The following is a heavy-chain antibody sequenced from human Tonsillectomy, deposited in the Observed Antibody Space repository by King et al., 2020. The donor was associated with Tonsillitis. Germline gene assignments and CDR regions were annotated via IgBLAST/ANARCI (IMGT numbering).Heavy chain of an antibody. D-gene: IGHD3-10*01. Sequence: VQLVQSGAEVKKPGASVKVSCKASNYPFPAYGVSWVRQAPGQGLEWMGWISAYNGDTNYPQKFQDRVTMTTDTSTSTAYMELRSLRSDDTAVYYCARAGRWFGSPYYMDVWGEGTTVTVSS. CDR3: ARAGRWFGSPYYMDV. J-gene: IGHJ6*03. CDR2: ISAYNGDT. CDR1: NYPFPAYG. V-gene: IGHV1-18*01.